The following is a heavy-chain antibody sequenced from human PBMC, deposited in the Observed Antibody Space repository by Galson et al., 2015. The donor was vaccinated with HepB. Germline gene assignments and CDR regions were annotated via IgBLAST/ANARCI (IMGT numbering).Heavy chain of an antibody. Sequence: SVKVSCKASGYTFTSYAMHWVRQAPGQRLEWMGWINAGNGNTKYSQKFQGRVTITRDTSASTAYMELSSLRSEDTAVYYCARDGGDYSSGWYVVGDNWCDPWGQGTLVTVSS. D-gene: IGHD6-19*01. CDR2: INAGNGNT. CDR1: GYTFTSYA. CDR3: ARDGGDYSSGWYVVGDNWCDP. V-gene: IGHV1-3*01. J-gene: IGHJ5*02.